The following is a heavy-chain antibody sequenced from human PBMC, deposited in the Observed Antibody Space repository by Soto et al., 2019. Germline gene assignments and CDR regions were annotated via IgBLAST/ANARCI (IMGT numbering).Heavy chain of an antibody. J-gene: IGHJ4*02. CDR2: ITATGDRT. CDR3: ATMNGYFEY. CDR1: GFRFSSYS. D-gene: IGHD3-22*01. Sequence: GGSLRLSCADSGFRFSSYSMSWVRQTPGKGLEWVAAITATGDRTYYADSVTGRFTISRDNSKKTHYLKMTSLRAEDTAMYYCATMNGYFEYWGQGTPVTV. V-gene: IGHV3-23*01.